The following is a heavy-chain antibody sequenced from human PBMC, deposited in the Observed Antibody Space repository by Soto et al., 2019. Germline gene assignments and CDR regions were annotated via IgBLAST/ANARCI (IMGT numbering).Heavy chain of an antibody. V-gene: IGHV4-34*01. D-gene: IGHD6-13*01. CDR1: GASFSGYY. CDR3: ARDVGSSWRGVNYYYYGMDV. Sequence: SETLALTCAVYGASFSGYYWSWLRQPPGKGLEWIGEINHSGSTNYNPSLKSRVTISVDTSKNQFSLKLSSVTAADTAVYYCARDVGSSWRGVNYYYYGMDVWGQGTKVT. CDR2: INHSGST. J-gene: IGHJ6*02.